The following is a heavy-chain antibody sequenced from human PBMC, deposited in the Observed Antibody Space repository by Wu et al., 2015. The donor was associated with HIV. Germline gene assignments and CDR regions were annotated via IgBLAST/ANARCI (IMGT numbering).Heavy chain of an antibody. J-gene: IGHJ5*02. V-gene: IGHV1-18*01. CDR2: ISPYNGKT. D-gene: IGHD6-13*01. CDR3: ARSWGIAAAGYWFDP. Sequence: QVQLVQSGAEVKKPGASVKVSCKASGYTFPDYGISWVRQAPGQGLEWMGWISPYNGKTDYSQNLQGRVILSTDTSTGTAYMDLRSLRSDDTAVYYCARSWGIAAAGYWFDPWGQGTLVTVSS. CDR1: GYTFPDYG.